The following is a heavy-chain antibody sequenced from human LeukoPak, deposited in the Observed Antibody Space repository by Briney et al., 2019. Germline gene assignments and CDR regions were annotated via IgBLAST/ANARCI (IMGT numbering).Heavy chain of an antibody. CDR3: ARDLASDIVVLPAQMTAYDMDV. CDR2: ISSISSTI. J-gene: IGHJ6*02. V-gene: IGHV3-48*01. D-gene: IGHD2-2*01. Sequence: GGSLRLSCAASGFTFSSYSINWVRQAPGKGLKWVSYISSISSTIYYAESVKGRFTISRDNAKNSLYLQMNSLRAEDTAVYYCARDLASDIVVLPAQMTAYDMDVWGQGTTVTVSS. CDR1: GFTFSSYS.